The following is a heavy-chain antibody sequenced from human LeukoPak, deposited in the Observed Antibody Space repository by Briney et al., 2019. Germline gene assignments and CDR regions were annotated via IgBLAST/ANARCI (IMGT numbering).Heavy chain of an antibody. V-gene: IGHV1-18*01. CDR2: ISTNSGNT. Sequence: ASVKVPYKTSGYTFTRYGIIWVRQAPGQGLEWMGWISTNSGNTNYAQKVQGRVSMTIDTSTRTAYMELRRLRSDDTAVYYCARGDTGGDPWGQGTLITVSS. J-gene: IGHJ5*02. CDR1: GYTFTRYG. CDR3: ARGDTGGDP. D-gene: IGHD3-16*01.